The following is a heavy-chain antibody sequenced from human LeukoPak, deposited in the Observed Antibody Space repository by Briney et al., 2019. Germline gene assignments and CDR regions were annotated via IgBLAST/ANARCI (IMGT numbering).Heavy chain of an antibody. Sequence: GGSLRLSCAASGFTFSSYAMSWVRQAPGKELEWVSAISGSGGSTYYADSVKGRFTISRDNSKNTLYLQMNSLRAEDTAVYYCAKDIVVVPAARQHPFDYWGQGTLVTVSS. CDR1: GFTFSSYA. J-gene: IGHJ4*02. V-gene: IGHV3-23*01. CDR2: ISGSGGST. D-gene: IGHD2-2*01. CDR3: AKDIVVVPAARQHPFDY.